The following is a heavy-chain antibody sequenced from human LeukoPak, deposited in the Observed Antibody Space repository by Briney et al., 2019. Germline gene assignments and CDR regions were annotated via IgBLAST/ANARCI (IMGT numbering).Heavy chain of an antibody. V-gene: IGHV4-61*02. J-gene: IGHJ3*02. CDR1: GGSISNSDYY. CDR2: IYTSGST. Sequence: TSETLSLTCTVSGGSISNSDYYWGWIRQPPGKGLEWIGRIYTSGSTNYNPSLKSRVTMSVNTSKNQFSLKLSSVTAADTAVYYCARGDPFRGSLLWFGDHSRDAFDIWGQGTMVTVSS. D-gene: IGHD3-10*01. CDR3: ARGDPFRGSLLWFGDHSRDAFDI.